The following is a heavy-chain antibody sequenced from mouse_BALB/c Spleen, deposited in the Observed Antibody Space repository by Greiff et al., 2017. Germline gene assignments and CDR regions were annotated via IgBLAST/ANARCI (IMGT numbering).Heavy chain of an antibody. V-gene: IGHV2-9-2*01. J-gene: IGHJ3*01. CDR3: VRDASFRYGFAY. CDR2: IWTGGGT. Sequence: QVQLKESGPGLVAPSQSLSITCTVSGFSLTSYDISWIRQPPGKGLEWLGVIWTGGGTNYNSAFMSRLSISKDNSKSQVFLKMNSLQTDDTAIYYCVRDASFRYGFAYWGQGTLVTVSA. CDR1: GFSLTSYD. D-gene: IGHD2-14*01.